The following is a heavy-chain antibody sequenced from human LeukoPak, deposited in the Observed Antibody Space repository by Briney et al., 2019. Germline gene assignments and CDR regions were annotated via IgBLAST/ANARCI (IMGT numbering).Heavy chain of an antibody. CDR3: ARDATTYGSGSYYNYFYYYMDV. D-gene: IGHD3-10*01. Sequence: ASVKVSCKASGYTFTSYGISWVRQAPGQGLEWMGWISAYDGNTNYAQKLQGRVTMTTDTSTSTAYMELRSLRSDDTAVYYCARDATTYGSGSYYNYFYYYMDVWGKGTTVTISS. CDR1: GYTFTSYG. J-gene: IGHJ6*03. V-gene: IGHV1-18*01. CDR2: ISAYDGNT.